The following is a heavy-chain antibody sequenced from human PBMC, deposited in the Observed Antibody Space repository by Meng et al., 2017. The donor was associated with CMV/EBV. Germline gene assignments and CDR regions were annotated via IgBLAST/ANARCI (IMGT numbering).Heavy chain of an antibody. V-gene: IGHV4-34*01. J-gene: IGHJ5*02. CDR2: INHSGST. CDR3: ARGLILSRSIAYCGGACYYLVRHWFDP. CDR1: GGSFSGYY. Sequence: ETLPLTCADYGGSFSGYYGSWIRQPPGKGLEWIGEINHSGSTNYNPSLKSRVTITVDTSKNQSSLKLSSVTAADTAVYYCARGLILSRSIAYCGGACYYLVRHWFDPWGQGTLVTVSS. D-gene: IGHD2-21*01.